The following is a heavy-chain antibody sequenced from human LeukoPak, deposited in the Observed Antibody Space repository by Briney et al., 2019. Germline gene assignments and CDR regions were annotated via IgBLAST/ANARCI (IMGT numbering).Heavy chain of an antibody. V-gene: IGHV3-21*01. J-gene: IGHJ3*02. CDR2: ISSSSSYI. CDR1: GFTFSSYS. Sequence: GGSLRLSCAASGFTFSSYSMNWVRQAPGKGLECVSSISSSSSYIYYADSVKGRFTISRDNAKNSLYLQMNSLRAEDTAVYYCARDGSSWYYAFDIWGQGTMVTVSS. CDR3: ARDGSSWYYAFDI. D-gene: IGHD6-13*01.